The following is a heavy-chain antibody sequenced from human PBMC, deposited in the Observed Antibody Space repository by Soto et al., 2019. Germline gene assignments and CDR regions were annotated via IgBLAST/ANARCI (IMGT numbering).Heavy chain of an antibody. Sequence: QPGGSLGLSCAASGFTVSSNYMSWVRQAPGKGLEWVSVIYSGGSTYYADSVKGRFTISRDNSKNTLYLQMNSLRAEDTAVYYCARDRRAAIAADAFDISGPGTMVTVSS. CDR3: ARDRRAAIAADAFDI. CDR1: GFTVSSNY. V-gene: IGHV3-66*01. CDR2: IYSGGST. D-gene: IGHD2-2*01. J-gene: IGHJ3*02.